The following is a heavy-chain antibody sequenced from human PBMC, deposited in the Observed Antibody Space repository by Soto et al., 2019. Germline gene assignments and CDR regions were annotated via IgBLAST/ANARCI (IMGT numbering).Heavy chain of an antibody. Sequence: QVQLVQSGAEVKKPGASVRVSCKASGYTFTSYSMHWVRQAPGQGLEWMGIINPSSGHTSYAQNFQGRVTKTRDTSTSIGNIEMSSLKSEDTAEYYCARDHNFGFILYAMDVWGQGTTVTVSS. D-gene: IGHD2-15*01. V-gene: IGHV1-46*01. J-gene: IGHJ6*02. CDR3: ARDHNFGFILYAMDV. CDR2: INPSSGHT. CDR1: GYTFTSYS.